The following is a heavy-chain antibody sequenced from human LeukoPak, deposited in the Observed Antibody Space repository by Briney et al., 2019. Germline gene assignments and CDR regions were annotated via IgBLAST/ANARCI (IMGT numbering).Heavy chain of an antibody. CDR1: GYTFTSYY. J-gene: IGHJ4*02. V-gene: IGHV1-46*03. Sequence: ASVKVSCKASGYTFTSYYMHWVRQAPGQGLDWMGIINPSGGSTSYAQKFQGRVTMTRDTSTSTAYMELSSLRSEDTAVYYCARVRSIAARRLDYWGQGTLVTVSS. CDR2: INPSGGST. CDR3: ARVRSIAARRLDY. D-gene: IGHD6-6*01.